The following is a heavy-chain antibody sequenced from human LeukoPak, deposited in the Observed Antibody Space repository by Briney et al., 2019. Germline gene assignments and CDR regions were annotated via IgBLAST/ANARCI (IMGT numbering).Heavy chain of an antibody. D-gene: IGHD6-19*01. J-gene: IGHJ4*02. CDR1: GFTFSSYG. Sequence: GGFLRLSCAASGFTFSSYGMHWVRQAPGKGLEWVAVIWYDGSNKYYADSVKGRFTISRDNSKNTLYLQMNSLRAEDTAVYYCARDRGSGWYYFDYWGQGTLVTVSS. V-gene: IGHV3-33*01. CDR3: ARDRGSGWYYFDY. CDR2: IWYDGSNK.